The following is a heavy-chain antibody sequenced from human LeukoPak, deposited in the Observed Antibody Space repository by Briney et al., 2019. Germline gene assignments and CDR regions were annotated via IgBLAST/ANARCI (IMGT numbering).Heavy chain of an antibody. CDR3: ARDAGGYCSSTSCYSFDY. Sequence: GGSLRLSCAASGFTFSSYSMNWVRQAPGKGLEWVSSISSSSSYIYYADSVKGRFTISRDNAKNSLYLQINSLRAEDTAVYYCARDAGGYCSSTSCYSFDYWGQGTLVTVSS. J-gene: IGHJ4*02. CDR2: ISSSSSYI. D-gene: IGHD2-2*01. CDR1: GFTFSSYS. V-gene: IGHV3-21*01.